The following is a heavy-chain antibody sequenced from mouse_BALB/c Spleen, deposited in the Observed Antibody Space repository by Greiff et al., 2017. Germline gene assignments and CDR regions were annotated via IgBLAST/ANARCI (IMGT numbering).Heavy chain of an antibody. J-gene: IGHJ3*01. D-gene: IGHD1-1*01. CDR1: GYTFTDYE. V-gene: IGHV1-15*01. CDR2: IDPETGGT. Sequence: QVQLQQSGAELVRPGASVTLSCKASGYTFTDYEMHWVKQTPVHGLEWIGAIDPETGGTAYNQKFKGKATLTADKSSSTAYMELRSLTSEDSAVYYCAREYGSSYGGWFAYWGQGTLVTVSA. CDR3: AREYGSSYGGWFAY.